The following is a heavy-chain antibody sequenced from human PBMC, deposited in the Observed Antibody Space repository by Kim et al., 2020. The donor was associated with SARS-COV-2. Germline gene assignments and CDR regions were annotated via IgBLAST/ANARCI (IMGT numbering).Heavy chain of an antibody. CDR3: VRAIVYGMVV. J-gene: IGHJ6*01. CDR2: TNFNVTST. D-gene: IGHD3-16*02. Sequence: GGSLRLSCAASGFTFSDYGMHWVRQAPGKGLVWVSPTNFNVTSTKYADSVKGRFTISRDNAKNTLILQMNSLTAEDTAVYFCVRAIVYGMVVWGHG. CDR1: GFTFSDYG. V-gene: IGHV3-74*01.